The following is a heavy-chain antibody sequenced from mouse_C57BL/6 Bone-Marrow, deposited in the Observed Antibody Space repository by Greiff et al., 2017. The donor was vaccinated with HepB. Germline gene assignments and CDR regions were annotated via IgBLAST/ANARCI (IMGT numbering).Heavy chain of an antibody. CDR3: ARNSLLWLRRAYFDY. J-gene: IGHJ2*01. Sequence: QVQLQQSGAELAKPGASVKLSCKASGYTFTSYWMHWVKQRPGQGLEWIGYINPSSGYTKYNQKFKDKATLTADKSSSTAYMQLSILTYEASAVYYCARNSLLWLRRAYFDYWGQGTTLTVSS. V-gene: IGHV1-7*01. CDR2: INPSSGYT. D-gene: IGHD2-2*01. CDR1: GYTFTSYW.